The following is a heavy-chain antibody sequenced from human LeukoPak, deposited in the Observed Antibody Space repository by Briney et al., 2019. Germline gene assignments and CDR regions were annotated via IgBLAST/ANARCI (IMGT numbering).Heavy chain of an antibody. Sequence: PSETLSLTCTVSGGSISSYYWNWIRQPPGKGLEWIGYIYYSGSTNYNPSLKSRVTISVDTSKNQFSLKLSSVTAADTAVYYCARSPLRITGHDAFDIWGQGTMVTVSS. CDR3: ARSPLRITGHDAFDI. CDR2: IYYSGST. CDR1: GGSISSYY. J-gene: IGHJ3*02. V-gene: IGHV4-59*01. D-gene: IGHD3-10*01.